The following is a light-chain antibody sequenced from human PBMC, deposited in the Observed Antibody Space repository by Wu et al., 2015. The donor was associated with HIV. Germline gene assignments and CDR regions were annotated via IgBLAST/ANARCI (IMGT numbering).Light chain of an antibody. CDR3: QQSLSPPLT. CDR1: QNMWTF. CDR2: DAS. J-gene: IGKJ4*01. Sequence: DIQMTQSPSSLSASVGDRVTITCRASQNMWTFLNWYQQKPGKAPKPLIYDASTLESGVPSRFSGSGSGTDFTLTITGLRPEDFATYYCQQSLSPPLTFGGGTKVEIK. V-gene: IGKV1-39*01.